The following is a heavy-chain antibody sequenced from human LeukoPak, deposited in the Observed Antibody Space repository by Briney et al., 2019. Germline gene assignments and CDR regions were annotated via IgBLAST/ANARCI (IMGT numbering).Heavy chain of an antibody. CDR2: MNPNSGNT. Sequence: ASVKVSCKASGYTFTSYDINWVRQATGQGLEWMGWMNPNSGNTGHAQKFQGRVTITRNTSISTAYMELSSLRSEDTAVYYCARGGYSYGFLFDYWGQGTLVTVSS. CDR3: ARGGYSYGFLFDY. J-gene: IGHJ4*02. CDR1: GYTFTSYD. D-gene: IGHD5-18*01. V-gene: IGHV1-8*03.